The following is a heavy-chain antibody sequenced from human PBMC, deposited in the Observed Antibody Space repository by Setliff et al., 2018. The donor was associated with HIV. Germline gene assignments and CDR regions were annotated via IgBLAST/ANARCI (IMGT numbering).Heavy chain of an antibody. D-gene: IGHD3-22*01. CDR3: ASRVYYYDSNNFLREEGFDP. J-gene: IGHJ5*02. Sequence: ETLSLTCSVSGGSIDNNKYYWTWIRQPPGKGLEWTGSIYHTGRTYYNRSLESRLTISIDTSMNQFSLNLTSVTAADTAVYYCASRVYYYDSNNFLREEGFDPWGQGTLVTVSS. CDR1: GGSIDNNKYY. V-gene: IGHV4-39*01. CDR2: IYHTGRT.